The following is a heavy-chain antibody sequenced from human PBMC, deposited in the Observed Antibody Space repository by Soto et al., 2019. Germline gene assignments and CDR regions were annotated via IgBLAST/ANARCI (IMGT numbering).Heavy chain of an antibody. V-gene: IGHV3-23*01. D-gene: IGHD3-10*01. Sequence: EVKVLESGGDLVQPGGSLRLSCVASGFTFSEYAMTWVRQAPGKGLDWVSSVSANGDTTYYADSVKGRFTISRDNSNNTLLLQMNSLRAEDTALYYCARGVRGGSGSPASYYFSGLDVWGKGTTVIVSS. CDR2: VSANGDTT. CDR1: GFTFSEYA. J-gene: IGHJ6*04. CDR3: ARGVRGGSGSPASYYFSGLDV.